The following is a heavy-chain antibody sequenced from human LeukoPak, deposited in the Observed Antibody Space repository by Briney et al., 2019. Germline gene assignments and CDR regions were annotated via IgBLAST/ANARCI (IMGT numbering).Heavy chain of an antibody. CDR1: GYTFTSYY. CDR2: INPSGGST. CDR3: ARGRRWLRFRGFDL. D-gene: IGHD5-12*01. V-gene: IGHV1-46*01. J-gene: IGHJ2*01. Sequence: ASVKVSCKASGYTFTSYYMHWVRQAPGQGLEWMGIINPSGGSTSYAQKFQGRVTMTRDTSKNQFSLKLSSVTAADTAVYYCARGRRWLRFRGFDLWGRGTLVTVSS.